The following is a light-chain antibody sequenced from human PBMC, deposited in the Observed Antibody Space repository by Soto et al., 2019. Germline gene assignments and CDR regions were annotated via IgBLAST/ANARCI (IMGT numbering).Light chain of an antibody. CDR1: SREVGRYNL. CDR3: CSYAGSSTFYV. CDR2: EVS. V-gene: IGLV2-23*02. Sequence: QSVLTQPASVSGSPGQSIPISCTGTSREVGRYNLVSWYQQHPGKAPKLMIYEVSKRPSGVSNRFSGSKSGKTASLTISGLQAEDEADYYCCSYAGSSTFYVFGTGTKVTVL. J-gene: IGLJ1*01.